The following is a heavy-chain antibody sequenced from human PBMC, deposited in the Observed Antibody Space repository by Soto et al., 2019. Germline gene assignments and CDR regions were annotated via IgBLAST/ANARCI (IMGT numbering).Heavy chain of an antibody. J-gene: IGHJ6*04. CDR2: IYPGDSDT. Sequence: EVQLVQSGAEVKKPGESLEISCKGSGYSFTSYWIGWVRQMPGKGLEWMGIIYPGDSDTRYSPSFQGQVTISADKSISIAYLQWSSLKASDTAMYYCARRGAAAGSYYYYYGMDVWGEGTTVTVSS. CDR1: GYSFTSYW. D-gene: IGHD6-13*01. CDR3: ARRGAAAGSYYYYYGMDV. V-gene: IGHV5-51*01.